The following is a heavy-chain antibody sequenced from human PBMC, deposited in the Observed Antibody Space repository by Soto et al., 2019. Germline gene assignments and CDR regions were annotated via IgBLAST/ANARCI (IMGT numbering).Heavy chain of an antibody. D-gene: IGHD3-10*01. CDR2: IYSGGYT. CDR3: GTRGGGGGY. Sequence: EVQLVESGGGLIQPGGSLRLSCAVSGFTVSNNYMSWVRQAPGKGLEGVSVIYSGGYTAYGDSVKGRFTISRDNSKNTIYLQIKDPGAAGRAVYYGGTRGGGGGYWGQGTLVTVSS. CDR1: GFTVSNNY. J-gene: IGHJ4*02. V-gene: IGHV3-53*01.